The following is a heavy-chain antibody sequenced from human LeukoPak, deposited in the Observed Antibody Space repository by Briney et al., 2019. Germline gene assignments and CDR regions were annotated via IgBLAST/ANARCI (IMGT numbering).Heavy chain of an antibody. D-gene: IGHD5-24*01. J-gene: IGHJ4*02. CDR1: GGCISGGSYY. CDR3: ARRSRDGYSSFDY. V-gene: IGHV4-61*02. Sequence: SETLSLTCTVSGGCISGGSYYWSWIRQPAGKGLEWIGRIYTSGSTNYNPSLKSRVTISVDTSKNQFSLKLSSVTAADTAVYYCARRSRDGYSSFDYWGQGTLVTVSS. CDR2: IYTSGST.